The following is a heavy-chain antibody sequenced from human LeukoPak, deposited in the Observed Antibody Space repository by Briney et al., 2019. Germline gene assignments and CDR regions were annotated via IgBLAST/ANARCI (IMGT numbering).Heavy chain of an antibody. CDR1: GFTFSTYG. Sequence: GGSLRLSCAAPGFTFSTYGMHWVRQAPGKGLEWVAFIHYDGGNEYNGDSVKGRFTISRDNSKNTLYLQMNSLRPEDTAVYYCARGLPSSTRTYNWFDPWGPGTLVTVSS. D-gene: IGHD2-2*01. CDR2: IHYDGGNE. J-gene: IGHJ5*02. CDR3: ARGLPSSTRTYNWFDP. V-gene: IGHV3-30*02.